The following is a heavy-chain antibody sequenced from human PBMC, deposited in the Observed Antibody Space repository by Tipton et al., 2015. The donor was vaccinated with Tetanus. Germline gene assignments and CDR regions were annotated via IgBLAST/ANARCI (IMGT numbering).Heavy chain of an antibody. J-gene: IGHJ6*04. V-gene: IGHV4-59*01. CDR2: IDYFGTT. CDR3: ARGDGYHYYYHMDV. Sequence: TLSLTCTVSGGSISTYHWNWIRQFPGKGLEWIGYIDYFGTTKYNPSLKSRVAMSVDTSKNQFSLQLRSVTAADTAVYYCARGDGYHYYYHMDVWGRGTTVTVSS. D-gene: IGHD1-26*01. CDR1: GGSISTYH.